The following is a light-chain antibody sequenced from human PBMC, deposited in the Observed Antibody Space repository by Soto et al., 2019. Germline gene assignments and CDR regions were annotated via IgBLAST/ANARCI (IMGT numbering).Light chain of an antibody. CDR1: QSVSSNF. CDR3: QQYGISPRT. J-gene: IGKJ1*01. Sequence: EIVLTLSPGTLSLSPGESATLSCRASQSVSSNFLAWFQQKPGQAPRLLIYGASSRATGIPDRFSGSGSGTDFTLTISRLEPEDFAVYYCQQYGISPRTFGQGTKVEIK. CDR2: GAS. V-gene: IGKV3-20*01.